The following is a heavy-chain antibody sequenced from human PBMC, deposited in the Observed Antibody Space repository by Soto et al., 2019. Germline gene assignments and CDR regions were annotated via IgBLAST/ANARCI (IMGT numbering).Heavy chain of an antibody. CDR2: IYYSGST. J-gene: IGHJ4*02. Sequence: AETLSLTCTVSGGSISSYYWSWIRQPPGKGLEWIGYIYYSGSTNYNPSLKSRVTISVDTSKNQFSLKLSSVTAADTAVYYCASSSYYVWGSYRLGYFDYWGQGTRVTVSS. CDR1: GGSISSYY. CDR3: ASSSYYVWGSYRLGYFDY. D-gene: IGHD3-16*02. V-gene: IGHV4-59*01.